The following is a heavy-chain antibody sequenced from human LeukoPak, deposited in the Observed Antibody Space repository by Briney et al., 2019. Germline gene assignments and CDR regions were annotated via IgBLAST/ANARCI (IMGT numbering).Heavy chain of an antibody. Sequence: GGSLRLSCAASGFTVSSNYMSWVRQAPGKGLEWVSVIYSGGSTYYADSVKGRFTISRDNFKNTLFLQMSSLRAEDTAIYYCAKKTSYHFDYWGQGTLVTVSS. CDR1: GFTVSSNY. D-gene: IGHD2-2*01. V-gene: IGHV3-53*01. CDR3: AKKTSYHFDY. J-gene: IGHJ4*02. CDR2: IYSGGST.